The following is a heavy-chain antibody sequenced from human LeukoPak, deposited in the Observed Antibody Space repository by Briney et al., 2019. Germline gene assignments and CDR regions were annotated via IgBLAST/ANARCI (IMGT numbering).Heavy chain of an antibody. D-gene: IGHD5-18*01. CDR3: ARDLYSYGSYYYYYGMDV. CDR2: INSDGRST. Sequence: GGSLRLSCAASGFTFSSYWMHWVRQAPAKGLVWVPRINSDGRSTSYADSVKGRFTISRDNAKNTLYLKMNSLRAEDTAVYYCARDLYSYGSYYYYYGMDVWGQGTTVTVSS. CDR1: GFTFSSYW. V-gene: IGHV3-74*01. J-gene: IGHJ6*02.